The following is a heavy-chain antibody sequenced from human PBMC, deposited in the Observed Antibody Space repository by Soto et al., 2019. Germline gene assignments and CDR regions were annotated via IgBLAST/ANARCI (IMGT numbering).Heavy chain of an antibody. CDR1: GFTFSSYA. J-gene: IGHJ4*02. D-gene: IGHD3-22*01. CDR3: AKVTTMIVVVITTSQNFDY. Sequence: GGSLRLSCAASGFTFSSYAMSWVRQAPGKGLEWVSAISGSGGSTYYADSVKGRFTISRDNSKNTLYLQMNSLRAEDTAVYYCAKVTTMIVVVITTSQNFDYWGQGTLVTVSS. V-gene: IGHV3-23*01. CDR2: ISGSGGST.